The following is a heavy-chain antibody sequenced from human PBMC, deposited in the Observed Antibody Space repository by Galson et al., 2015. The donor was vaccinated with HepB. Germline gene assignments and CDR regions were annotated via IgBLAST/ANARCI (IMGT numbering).Heavy chain of an antibody. CDR3: ARVLYSYERGNYYGLDV. Sequence: SLRLSCAASGFAFTSYTFNWVRQAPGKGLEWVSSISSGSNSIDYADSVKGRFTISRHNAKSSLSLQMNSLRVEDTAVYYCARVLYSYERGNYYGLDVWGQGTTVTVSS. D-gene: IGHD5-18*01. J-gene: IGHJ6*02. CDR2: ISSGSNSI. V-gene: IGHV3-21*01. CDR1: GFAFTSYT.